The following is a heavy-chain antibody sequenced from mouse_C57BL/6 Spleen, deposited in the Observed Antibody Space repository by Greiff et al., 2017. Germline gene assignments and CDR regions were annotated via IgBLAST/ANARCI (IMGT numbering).Heavy chain of an antibody. V-gene: IGHV1-82*01. J-gene: IGHJ2*01. CDR2: IYPGDGDT. CDR3: GRDHYGSSPHYFDY. Sequence: VQLQESGPELVKPGASVKISCKASGYAFSSSWMNWVKQRPGKGLEWIGRIYPGDGDTNYNGKFKGKATLTADKSSSTAYMQLSSLTSEDSAVSFLGRDHYGSSPHYFDYWGQGTTLTVSS. D-gene: IGHD1-1*01. CDR1: GYAFSSSW.